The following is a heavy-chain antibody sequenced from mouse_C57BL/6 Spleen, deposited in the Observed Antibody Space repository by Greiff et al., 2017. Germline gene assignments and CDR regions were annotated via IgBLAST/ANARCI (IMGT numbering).Heavy chain of an antibody. J-gene: IGHJ2*01. Sequence: EVMLVESGGDLVKPGGSLKLSCAASGFTFSSYGMSWVRQTPDKRLEWVATISSGGSYTYYPDSVKGRFTISRDNAKNTLYLQMSSLKSEDTAMYYCARHGDGTLFDYWGQGTTLTVSS. CDR1: GFTFSSYG. CDR2: ISSGGSYT. D-gene: IGHD2-1*01. CDR3: ARHGDGTLFDY. V-gene: IGHV5-6*02.